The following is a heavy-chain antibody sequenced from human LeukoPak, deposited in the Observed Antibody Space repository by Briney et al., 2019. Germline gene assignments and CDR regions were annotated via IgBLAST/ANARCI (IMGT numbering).Heavy chain of an antibody. Sequence: GASLKVSCKAYGYTFTDYYMHWVRQAPGQGLEWMGWINPNSGGTNYAQKFQGRVTMTRDTSISTAYMELSRLRSDDTAGYYCAREGPIVGATHLVDYWGQGTLVTVSS. CDR3: AREGPIVGATHLVDY. CDR2: INPNSGGT. V-gene: IGHV1-2*02. CDR1: GYTFTDYY. D-gene: IGHD1-26*01. J-gene: IGHJ4*02.